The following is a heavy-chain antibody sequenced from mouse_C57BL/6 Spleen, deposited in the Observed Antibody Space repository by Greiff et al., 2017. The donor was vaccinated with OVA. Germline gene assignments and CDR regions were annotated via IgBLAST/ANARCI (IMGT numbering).Heavy chain of an antibody. CDR2: FHPYNDDP. CDR3: ARGRELRGGYYFDY. V-gene: IGHV1-47*01. J-gene: IGHJ2*01. D-gene: IGHD1-1*01. Sequence: VKLMESGAELVKPGASVKMSCKASGYTFTTYPIEWMKQNHGKSLEWIGNFHPYNDDPKYNEKFKGKATLTVEKSSSTVYLELSRLTSDDSAVYYCARGRELRGGYYFDYWGQGTTLTVSS. CDR1: GYTFTTYP.